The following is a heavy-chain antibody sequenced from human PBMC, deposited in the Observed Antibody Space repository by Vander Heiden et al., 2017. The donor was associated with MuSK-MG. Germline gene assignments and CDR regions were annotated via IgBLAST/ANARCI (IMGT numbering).Heavy chain of an antibody. D-gene: IGHD1-26*01. Sequence: EVQLVQSGPEVKEPGESLKISCAGSGYNFNNFYIAWVRQMPGKGLVWMGLVYPGESNTKDNPSFQGHVTISADKAINTAYLQWSKLKQSDTGIYYWSRRECNRVTCPTGACEHWVQG. J-gene: IGHJ4*02. CDR1: GYNFNNFY. V-gene: IGHV5-51*01. CDR2: VYPGESNT. CDR3: SRRECNRVTCPTGACEH.